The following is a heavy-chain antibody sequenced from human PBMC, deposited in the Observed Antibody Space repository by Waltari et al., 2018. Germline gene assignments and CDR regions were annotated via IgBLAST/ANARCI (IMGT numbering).Heavy chain of an antibody. V-gene: IGHV3-9*03. J-gene: IGHJ3*02. CDR1: GFTFDDYA. Sequence: EVQLVESGGGLVQPGRSLRLSCAASGFTFDDYAMHWVRQAPGKGLGWVSGISWNSGSIGDADSVKGRFTISRDNAKNSLYLQMNSLRAEDMALYYCAKDWQSSAFDIWGQGTMVTVSS. CDR2: ISWNSGSI. CDR3: AKDWQSSAFDI.